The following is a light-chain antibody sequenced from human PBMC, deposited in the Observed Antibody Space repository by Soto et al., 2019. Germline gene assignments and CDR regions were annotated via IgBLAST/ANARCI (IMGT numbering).Light chain of an antibody. V-gene: IGKV3-11*01. CDR2: DAS. Sequence: IVLPQSPATLSLSPGERATLSCRASQSVSSYLAWYQQKPGQASRLLISDASNRATGIPARFSGSGSGTDFTLTISTLEPEDFAVYYCQHRSEWPVSFGQGTRLENK. J-gene: IGKJ5*01. CDR1: QSVSSY. CDR3: QHRSEWPVS.